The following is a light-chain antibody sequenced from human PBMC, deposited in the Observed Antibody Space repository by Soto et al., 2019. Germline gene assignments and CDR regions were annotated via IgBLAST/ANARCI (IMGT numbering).Light chain of an antibody. CDR1: SSDVGGYNY. V-gene: IGLV2-14*01. CDR3: CSFATSSTLYV. CDR2: EVS. J-gene: IGLJ1*01. Sequence: QSALTQPASVSGSPGQSITISCTGTSSDVGGYNYVSWYQQHPGKAPKLMIYEVSYRPSGVSDRFSGSKSGNTASLTISGLQAEDEADYYCCSFATSSTLYVFGTGTKLTVL.